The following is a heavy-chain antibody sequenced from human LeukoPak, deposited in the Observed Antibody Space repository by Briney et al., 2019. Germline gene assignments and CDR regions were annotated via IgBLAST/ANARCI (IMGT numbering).Heavy chain of an antibody. V-gene: IGHV4-31*03. J-gene: IGHJ4*02. CDR3: ARAILIYDSSGYYSLFFDY. Sequence: PSETLSLTCTVSGGSISSGGYYWSWIRQHPGKGLEWIGYIYYSGSTYYNPSLKSRVTISVDTSKNQFSLKLSSVTAADTAVYYCARAILIYDSSGYYSLFFDYWGQGTLVTVSS. CDR1: GGSISSGGYY. CDR2: IYYSGST. D-gene: IGHD3-22*01.